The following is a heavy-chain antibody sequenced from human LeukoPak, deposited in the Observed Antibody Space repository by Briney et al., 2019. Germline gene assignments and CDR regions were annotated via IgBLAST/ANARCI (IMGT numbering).Heavy chain of an antibody. J-gene: IGHJ4*02. CDR1: GGSISSYY. V-gene: IGHV4-59*01. D-gene: IGHD3-22*01. Sequence: SETLSLTCTVSGGSISSYYWGWIGQPPGKGLEWIGYIYYSGSTNYNPSLKSRVTISADMSKNQFSLKLSSVTAADTAVYYCARDIIRSSGLFDYWGQGTLVTVSS. CDR3: ARDIIRSSGLFDY. CDR2: IYYSGST.